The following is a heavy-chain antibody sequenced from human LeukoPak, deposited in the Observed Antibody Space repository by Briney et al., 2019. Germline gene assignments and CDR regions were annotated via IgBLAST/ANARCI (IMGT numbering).Heavy chain of an antibody. CDR1: GFTFNSYW. J-gene: IGHJ4*02. CDR2: INSDGSST. Sequence: GGSLRLSCEASGFTFNSYWIHWVRQAPGKGLVWVSRINSDGSSTSYADSVKGRFTISRDNAKNTLYLQVNSLRAEDTAVYYCARDSSYYDSSGYYQKDLFDYWGQGTLVTVSS. D-gene: IGHD3-22*01. V-gene: IGHV3-74*01. CDR3: ARDSSYYDSSGYYQKDLFDY.